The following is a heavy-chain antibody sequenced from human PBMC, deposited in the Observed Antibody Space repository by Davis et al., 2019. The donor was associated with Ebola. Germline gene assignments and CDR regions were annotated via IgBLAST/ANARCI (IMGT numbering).Heavy chain of an antibody. V-gene: IGHV4-4*02. Sequence: TLSLTCAVSGGPISSSNWWSWVRQPPGKGLEWIGEIYPSGSTNYNPSLKSRVTISVDKSKNQFSLKLSSVTAADTAVYYCARLPPYCSGGSCYPDYWGQGTLVTVSS. D-gene: IGHD2-15*01. CDR2: IYPSGST. J-gene: IGHJ4*02. CDR1: GGPISSSNW. CDR3: ARLPPYCSGGSCYPDY.